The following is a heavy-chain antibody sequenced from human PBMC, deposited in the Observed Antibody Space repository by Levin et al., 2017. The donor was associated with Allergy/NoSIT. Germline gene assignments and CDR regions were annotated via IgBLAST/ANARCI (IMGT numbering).Heavy chain of an antibody. CDR1: GYTFTSYG. D-gene: IGHD3-16*02. Sequence: ASVKVSCKASGYTFTSYGISWVRQAPGQGLEWMGWISAYNGNTNYAQKLQGRVTITTDTSTSTAYMELRSLRSDDTAVYYCARDGGYDYVWGSYRPGFDYWGQGTLVTVSS. CDR3: ARDGGYDYVWGSYRPGFDY. J-gene: IGHJ4*02. CDR2: ISAYNGNT. V-gene: IGHV1-18*01.